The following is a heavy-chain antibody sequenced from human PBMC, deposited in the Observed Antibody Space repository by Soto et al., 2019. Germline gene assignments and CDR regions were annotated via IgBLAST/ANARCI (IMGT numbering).Heavy chain of an antibody. V-gene: IGHV3-21*01. D-gene: IGHD3-10*01. CDR2: ISSSSSYI. J-gene: IGHJ6*02. CDR3: ARGFDLQYGMDV. CDR1: GFTFSSYS. Sequence: GGSLRLSCAASGFTFSSYSMNWVRQAPGKGLEWVSSISSSSSYIYYADSVKGRFTISRDNAKNSLYLQMNSLRDEDTPVYFCARGFDLQYGMDVWGQGTTVTVSS.